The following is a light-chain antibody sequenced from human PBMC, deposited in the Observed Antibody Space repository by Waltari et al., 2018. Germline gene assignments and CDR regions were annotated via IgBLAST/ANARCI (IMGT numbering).Light chain of an antibody. V-gene: IGKV1-39*01. CDR3: QQSYSTPYT. J-gene: IGKJ2*01. CDR1: QSISSN. CDR2: TSS. Sequence: DIQVTQSPSSLSTSIGDRVTITCRASQSISSNLNWYQQKPGKAPKLLIYTSSNLQSGVPSRFSGSGSGTDFTLTISSLQPEDFATYYCQQSYSTPYTFGQGTKLEI.